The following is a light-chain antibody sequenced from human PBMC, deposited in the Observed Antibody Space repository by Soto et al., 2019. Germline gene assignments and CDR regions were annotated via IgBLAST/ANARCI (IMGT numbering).Light chain of an antibody. CDR2: WAS. V-gene: IGKV4-1*01. Sequence: DIVMTQSPDSLTVSLGERASINCKSSQSVLSTSNNKNYLAWYQHKPGQPPKLLIYWASTRESGVPDRFSGSGSGTDFTLTISSLQAEDVAVYYCQQYYSSPPTFGPGTKVHIK. J-gene: IGKJ3*01. CDR1: QSVLSTSNNKNY. CDR3: QQYYSSPPT.